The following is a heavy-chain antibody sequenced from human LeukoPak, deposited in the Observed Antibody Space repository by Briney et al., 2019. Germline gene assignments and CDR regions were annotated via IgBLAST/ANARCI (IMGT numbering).Heavy chain of an antibody. Sequence: ASVKVSCKASGYTFTSYGISCVRQAPGQGLEWMGWISAYNGNTNYAQKLQGGVTMTTDTSTSTAYMGLRSLRSDDTAVYYCARDLSMVRGVITFDYWGQGTLVTVSS. CDR3: ARDLSMVRGVITFDY. J-gene: IGHJ4*02. D-gene: IGHD3-10*01. CDR2: ISAYNGNT. CDR1: GYTFTSYG. V-gene: IGHV1-18*01.